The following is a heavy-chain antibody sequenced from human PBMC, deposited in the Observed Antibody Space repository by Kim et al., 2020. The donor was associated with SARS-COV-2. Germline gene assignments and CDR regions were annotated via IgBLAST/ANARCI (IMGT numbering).Heavy chain of an antibody. CDR3: ARARPMVRGVIITGKYGMDV. CDR1: GGTFSSYA. CDR2: IIPIFGTA. V-gene: IGHV1-69*13. J-gene: IGHJ6*02. Sequence: SVKVSCKASGGTFSSYAISWVRQAPGQGLEWMGGIIPIFGTANYAQKFQGRVTITADESTSTAYMELSSLRSEDTAVYYCARARPMVRGVIITGKYGMDVWGQGTTVTVSS. D-gene: IGHD3-10*01.